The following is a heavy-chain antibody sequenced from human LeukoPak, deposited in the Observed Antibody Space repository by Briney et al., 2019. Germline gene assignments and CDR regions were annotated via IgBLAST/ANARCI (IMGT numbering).Heavy chain of an antibody. D-gene: IGHD3-10*01. V-gene: IGHV1-8*01. CDR3: ARVGSRVRGVIAYYYYYYMDV. Sequence: VASVKVSCKASGYTFTSYDINWVRQATGQGLEWMGWMNPNSGNTGYAQKFQGRVTMTRNTSISTAYMELSSLRSEDTAVYYCARVGSRVRGVIAYYYYYYMDVWGKGTTVTISS. J-gene: IGHJ6*03. CDR2: MNPNSGNT. CDR1: GYTFTSYD.